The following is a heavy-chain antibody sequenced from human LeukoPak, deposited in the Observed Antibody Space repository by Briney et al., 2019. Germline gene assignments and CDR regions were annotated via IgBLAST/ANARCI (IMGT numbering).Heavy chain of an antibody. D-gene: IGHD1-26*01. J-gene: IGHJ5*02. Sequence: SETLSLTCTVSGVSISSYSWSWIRQPPGKGLEWVGYIYDSGSTKYNPSLKSRLTISKDTSKKQISLRLSSVTAADTAVYYCARHLTMSGSYPFDPWGQGTLVTVSS. CDR1: GVSISSYS. CDR2: IYDSGST. CDR3: ARHLTMSGSYPFDP. V-gene: IGHV4-59*08.